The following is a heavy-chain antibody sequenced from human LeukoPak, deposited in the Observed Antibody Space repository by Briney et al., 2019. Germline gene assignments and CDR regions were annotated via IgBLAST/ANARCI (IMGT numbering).Heavy chain of an antibody. CDR1: GFTFSTYG. Sequence: GGSLRLSCAASGFTFSTYGMHWVRQAPGKGLEWVAVISYDGSNKYCGDSVKGRFTISRDNSKNTLYLQMNSLRAEDTAVYYCAKDFNKGQWVSDYWGQGTLVTVSS. V-gene: IGHV3-30*18. CDR3: AKDFNKGQWVSDY. J-gene: IGHJ4*02. D-gene: IGHD6-19*01. CDR2: ISYDGSNK.